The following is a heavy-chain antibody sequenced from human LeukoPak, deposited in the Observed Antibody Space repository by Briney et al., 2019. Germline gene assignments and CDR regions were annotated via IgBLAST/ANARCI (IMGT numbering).Heavy chain of an antibody. Sequence: PGGSLGLSCAASGFTFSTYAMHWVRQAPGKGLEWLTVISYNGSHQYYSDSVRGRFTISRDNSRNSVFLQINRLRPEDTAVYYCATSIRRITISSWGQGTLVTVSS. CDR3: ATSIRRITISS. CDR1: GFTFSTYA. CDR2: ISYNGSHQ. D-gene: IGHD3-3*01. J-gene: IGHJ4*02. V-gene: IGHV3-30*04.